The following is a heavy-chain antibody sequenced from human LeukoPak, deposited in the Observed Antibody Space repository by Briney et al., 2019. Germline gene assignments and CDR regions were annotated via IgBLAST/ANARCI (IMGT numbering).Heavy chain of an antibody. CDR1: GYTFASYG. CDR3: AREWFGEFYYFDY. CDR2: ISGCNGNT. J-gene: IGHJ4*02. D-gene: IGHD3-10*01. Sequence: GASVKVSRKASGYTFASYGISWVRQAPGQGLEWMGWISGCNGNTNYAQKLQGRVTMTTDTSTSTAYMELRSLRSDDTAVYYCAREWFGEFYYFDYWGQGTLVTVSS. V-gene: IGHV1-18*04.